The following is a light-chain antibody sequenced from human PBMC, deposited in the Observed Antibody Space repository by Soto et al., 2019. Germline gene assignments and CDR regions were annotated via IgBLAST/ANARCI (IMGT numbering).Light chain of an antibody. Sequence: QSALTQPACVSGSPGQSITISCTGTSSDVGGYNYVSWYQQHPGKAPKLMIYEVSNRPSGVSNRFSGSKSGNTASLTISGLQAEDEADYYCSSFTSSIIDYVFGTGTKLTVL. CDR1: SSDVGGYNY. V-gene: IGLV2-14*01. CDR3: SSFTSSIIDYV. CDR2: EVS. J-gene: IGLJ1*01.